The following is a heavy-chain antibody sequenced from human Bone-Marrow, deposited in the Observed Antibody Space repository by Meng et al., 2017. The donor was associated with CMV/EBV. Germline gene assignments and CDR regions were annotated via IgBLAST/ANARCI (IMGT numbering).Heavy chain of an antibody. D-gene: IGHD6-13*01. Sequence: GESLKISCAASGFTFSSYAMHWVRQAPGKGLEWVAVISYDGSNKYYADSVKGRFTISRDNSKNTLYLQMNSLRAEDTAVYYCAREFISGRSSSWYPYYYYGMDVWGQGTTVTVSS. CDR1: GFTFSSYA. J-gene: IGHJ6*02. V-gene: IGHV3-30-3*01. CDR2: ISYDGSNK. CDR3: AREFISGRSSSWYPYYYYGMDV.